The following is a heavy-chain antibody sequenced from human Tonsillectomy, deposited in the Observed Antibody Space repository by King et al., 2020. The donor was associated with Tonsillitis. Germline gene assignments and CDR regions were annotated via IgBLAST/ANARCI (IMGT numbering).Heavy chain of an antibody. Sequence: VQLVESGGGLVQPGGSLRLSCAASGFTFSSFWMHWVRQAPGKGLEWVSRINGDGSSTSYADYVKGRFTISRDNAKSTLYLKLNSLRAEDTAVYYCARRYCSGGSCYQLDCWGQGTLVTVSS. CDR3: ARRYCSGGSCYQLDC. J-gene: IGHJ4*02. D-gene: IGHD2-15*01. CDR2: INGDGSST. CDR1: GFTFSSFW. V-gene: IGHV3-74*01.